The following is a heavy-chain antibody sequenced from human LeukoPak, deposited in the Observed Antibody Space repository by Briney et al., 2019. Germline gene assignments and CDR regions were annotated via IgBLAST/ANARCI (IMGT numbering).Heavy chain of an antibody. CDR3: ARETVRATMTGWIDP. CDR1: GFTFSSYA. D-gene: IGHD3-22*01. CDR2: ISYDGSNK. Sequence: GGSLRLSCAASGFTFSSYAMHWVRQAPVKGLEWVAVISYDGSNKYYADSVKGRFTISRDNSKNTLYLQMNSLRAEDTAVYYCARETVRATMTGWIDPWGQGTLVTVSS. V-gene: IGHV3-30-3*01. J-gene: IGHJ5*02.